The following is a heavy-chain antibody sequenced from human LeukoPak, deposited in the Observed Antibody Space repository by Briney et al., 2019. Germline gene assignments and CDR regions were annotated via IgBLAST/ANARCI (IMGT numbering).Heavy chain of an antibody. J-gene: IGHJ3*02. CDR1: GFTFSSYA. CDR2: ISGSGGTI. D-gene: IGHD5-18*01. CDR3: ARVGGYSYGPGAFDI. Sequence: GGSLRLSCAASGFTFSSYAMRWVRQAPGKGLEWVSAISGSGGTIYYADSVKGRFTISRDNSKNTLYLQMNSLRAEDTAVYYCARVGGYSYGPGAFDIWGQGTMVTVSS. V-gene: IGHV3-23*01.